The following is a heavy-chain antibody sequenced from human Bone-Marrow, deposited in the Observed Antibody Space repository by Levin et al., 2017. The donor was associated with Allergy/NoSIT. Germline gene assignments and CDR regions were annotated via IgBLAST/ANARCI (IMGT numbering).Heavy chain of an antibody. D-gene: IGHD4-11*01. Sequence: GESLKISCATSGFSFTTYAMGWVRQAPGKGLEWVSDISGGGDNTYYADSVKGRFTISRDDSKNTVYLEMNSLRAEDTAVYYCARDRTTTTYGLFDFWGQGTMVTVSS. V-gene: IGHV3-23*01. J-gene: IGHJ3*01. CDR2: ISGGGDNT. CDR3: ARDRTTTTYGLFDF. CDR1: GFSFTTYA.